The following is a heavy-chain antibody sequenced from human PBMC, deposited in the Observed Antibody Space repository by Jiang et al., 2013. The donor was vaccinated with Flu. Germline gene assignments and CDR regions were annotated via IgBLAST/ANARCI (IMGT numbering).Heavy chain of an antibody. J-gene: IGHJ4*02. Sequence: GAEVKKPGSSVKVFCEASGGTFSSYAISWVRQAPGQGLEWMGRIIPILGIANYAQKFQGRVTITADKSTSTAYMELSSLRSEDTAVYYCASWATRGIRYFDYWGQGTLVTVSS. V-gene: IGHV1-69*04. CDR1: GGTFSSYA. CDR3: ASWATRGIRYFDY. CDR2: IIPILGIA. D-gene: IGHD1-26*01.